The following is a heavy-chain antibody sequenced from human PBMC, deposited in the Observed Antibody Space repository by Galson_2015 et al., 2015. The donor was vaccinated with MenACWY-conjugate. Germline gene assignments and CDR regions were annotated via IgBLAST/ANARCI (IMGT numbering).Heavy chain of an antibody. CDR3: ARVGTWIHQYFYYMDV. J-gene: IGHJ6*03. Sequence: FTFTGYEFNWVRQAPGKGLEWLSYISKSGSPIYYADSVKGRFTISRDNIKKSLFLEMNSLRAGDTGVYYCARVGTWIHQYFYYMDVWGKGTTVTVS. CDR1: FTFTGYE. CDR2: ISKSGSPI. D-gene: IGHD5-18*01. V-gene: IGHV3-48*03.